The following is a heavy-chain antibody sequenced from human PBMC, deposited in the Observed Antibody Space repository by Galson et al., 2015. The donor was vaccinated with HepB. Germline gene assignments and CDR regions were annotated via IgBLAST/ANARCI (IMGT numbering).Heavy chain of an antibody. Sequence: SLRLSCAASGFTFSSYAMSWVRQAPGKGLEWVSAISGSGGSTYYADSVKGRFTISRDNSKNTLYLQMNSLRAEDTAVYYCAKTEDFCSSTSCLNDYWGQGTLVTVSS. CDR3: AKTEDFCSSTSCLNDY. J-gene: IGHJ4*02. D-gene: IGHD2-2*01. CDR2: ISGSGGST. V-gene: IGHV3-23*01. CDR1: GFTFSSYA.